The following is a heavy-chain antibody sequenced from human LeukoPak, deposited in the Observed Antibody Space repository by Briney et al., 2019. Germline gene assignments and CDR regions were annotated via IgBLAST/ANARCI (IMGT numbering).Heavy chain of an antibody. D-gene: IGHD6-19*01. CDR1: GFTFSSYA. V-gene: IGHV3-23*01. Sequence: PGGSLRLSCAASGFTFSSYAMSWVRQAPGKGLEWVSAISGSGGSTYYADSVKGRFTISRDNSKNTLYLQMNSLRAEDTAVYYCAKGYSSGWYAFLDYWGQGTLVTVSS. CDR2: ISGSGGST. J-gene: IGHJ4*02. CDR3: AKGYSSGWYAFLDY.